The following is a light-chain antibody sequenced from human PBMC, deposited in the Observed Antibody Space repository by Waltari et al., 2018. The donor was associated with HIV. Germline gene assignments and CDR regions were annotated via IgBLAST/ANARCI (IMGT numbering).Light chain of an antibody. J-gene: IGLJ2*01. Sequence: SFELAQDPAVSVALGQPVRITCQGDNLRNSYAACYQQKPGRAPVLVIYGNNNRATGIPDRFSASRSGNTASLTITGAQAEDEADYYCDSRDSTGNHAIFGGGTKVTVL. CDR2: GNN. V-gene: IGLV3-19*01. CDR3: DSRDSTGNHAI. CDR1: NLRNSY.